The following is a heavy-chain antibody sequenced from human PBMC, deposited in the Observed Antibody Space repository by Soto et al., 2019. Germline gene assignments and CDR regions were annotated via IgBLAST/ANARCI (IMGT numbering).Heavy chain of an antibody. Sequence: AGSMGLSCAASGFTFNIYGMHWVRQAQDKGLEWVALISYDGSNQYYADSVKGRFTISRDNSKNTLFLQMNSLRADDTAVYYCAKDQASGQGSFDSWGQGTLVTVSS. CDR2: ISYDGSNQ. J-gene: IGHJ4*02. CDR1: GFTFNIYG. CDR3: AKDQASGQGSFDS. V-gene: IGHV3-30*18.